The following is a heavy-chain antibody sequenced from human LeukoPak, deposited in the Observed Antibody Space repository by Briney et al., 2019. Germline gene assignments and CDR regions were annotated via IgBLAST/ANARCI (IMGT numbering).Heavy chain of an antibody. Sequence: ASVKVSCKASGYTFTSYAMNWVRQAPGQGLEWMGGIIPIFGTTKYAQKFQGRVTITADESTSAVYMQLSSLTSEDTAVYYCARYSSSTSPYYYYYYMDVWGKGTTVTVSS. J-gene: IGHJ6*03. CDR1: GYTFTSYA. CDR2: IIPIFGTT. CDR3: ARYSSSTSPYYYYYYMDV. D-gene: IGHD2-2*01. V-gene: IGHV1-69*13.